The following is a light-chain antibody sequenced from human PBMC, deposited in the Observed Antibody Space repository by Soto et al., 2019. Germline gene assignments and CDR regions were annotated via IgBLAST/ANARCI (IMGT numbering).Light chain of an antibody. Sequence: DIQMTQSPSSLSASVGDRVTITCRASQDISVYLAWYQQKPGKVPKLLIYSASTLQSGLPSRFSGSESGTDFTLTISSLQPEDVATYYCQKFNTAPLTFGQGTRLEIK. V-gene: IGKV1-27*01. J-gene: IGKJ5*01. CDR3: QKFNTAPLT. CDR2: SAS. CDR1: QDISVY.